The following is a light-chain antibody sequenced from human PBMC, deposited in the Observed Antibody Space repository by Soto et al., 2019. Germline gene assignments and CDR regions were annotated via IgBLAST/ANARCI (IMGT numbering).Light chain of an antibody. CDR3: QQLNSYFVT. J-gene: IGKJ1*01. Sequence: DIQLTQSPSFLSASVGDRVTITCRASQGISSYLAWYQQKPGKASKLLIYAASTLQSGVPSRFSGSGSGTEFTLTISSLQPEDFATYYCQQLNSYFVTFGQGTKVEIK. CDR2: AAS. V-gene: IGKV1-9*01. CDR1: QGISSY.